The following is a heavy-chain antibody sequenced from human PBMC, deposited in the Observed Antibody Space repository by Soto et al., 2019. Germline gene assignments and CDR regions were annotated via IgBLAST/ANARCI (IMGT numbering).Heavy chain of an antibody. D-gene: IGHD6-19*01. CDR1: GDSVSSTSAA. Sequence: SQTLSLTCAISGDSVSSTSAAWSWIRQSPSRGLEWLGRTYYRSKWYSDYAVSVKSRITINPDTPKNQLSLQLNSVTPEDTAVYYCARGSYYSGWVWGQGTLVTVSS. CDR2: TYYRSKWYS. CDR3: ARGSYYSGWV. J-gene: IGHJ4*02. V-gene: IGHV6-1*01.